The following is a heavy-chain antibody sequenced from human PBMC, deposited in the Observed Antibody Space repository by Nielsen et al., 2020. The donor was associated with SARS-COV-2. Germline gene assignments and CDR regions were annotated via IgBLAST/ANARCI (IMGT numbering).Heavy chain of an antibody. V-gene: IGHV3-9*01. CDR2: ISWNSGSI. CDR1: GFTFSNYA. CDR3: ANAGIAVAGDYYYGMDV. J-gene: IGHJ6*02. Sequence: SLKISCSASGFTFSNYAMHWVRQAPGKGLEWVSGISWNSGSIGYADSVKGRFTISRDNAKNSLYLQMNSLRAEDTALYYCANAGIAVAGDYYYGMDVWGQGTTVTVSS. D-gene: IGHD6-19*01.